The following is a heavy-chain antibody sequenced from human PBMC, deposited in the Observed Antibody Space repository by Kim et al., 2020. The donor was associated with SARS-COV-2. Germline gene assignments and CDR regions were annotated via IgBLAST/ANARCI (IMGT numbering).Heavy chain of an antibody. D-gene: IGHD3-22*01. J-gene: IGHJ4*02. CDR3: ARDWSTYYYDSSGYKGEVGDY. CDR2: ISSSSSTI. Sequence: GGSLRLSCAASGFTFSSYSMNWVRQAPGKGLEWVSYISSSSSTIYYADSVKGRFTISRDNAKNSLYLQMNSLRAEDTAVYYCARDWSTYYYDSSGYKGEVGDYWGQGTPAT. CDR1: GFTFSSYS. V-gene: IGHV3-48*04.